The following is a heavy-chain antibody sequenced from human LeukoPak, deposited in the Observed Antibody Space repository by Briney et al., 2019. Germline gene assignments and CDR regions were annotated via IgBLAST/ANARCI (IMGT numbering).Heavy chain of an antibody. V-gene: IGHV1-69*13. CDR3: ARDRDGIAVAGSFDY. D-gene: IGHD6-19*01. J-gene: IGHJ4*02. CDR1: GYTFTSYG. Sequence: ASVKVSCKASGYTFTSYGISWVRQAPGQGLEWMGGIIPIFGTANYAQKFQGRVTITADESTSTAYMELSSLRSEDTAVYYCARDRDGIAVAGSFDYWGQGTLVTVSS. CDR2: IIPIFGTA.